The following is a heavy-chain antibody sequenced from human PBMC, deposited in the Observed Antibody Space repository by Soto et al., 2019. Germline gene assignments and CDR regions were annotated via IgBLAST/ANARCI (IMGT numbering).Heavy chain of an antibody. Sequence: SETLSLTCAVSGASISTPGYTWSWIRQPPGKGLEWIGYIYPSGASTYNPSLKSRVTVSLDASRNRFSLSVGSATAADTAVYYCARATFGAVLHLEVWGQGTTVTVSS. CDR2: IYPSGAS. D-gene: IGHD3-3*01. CDR1: GASISTPGYT. V-gene: IGHV4-30-2*01. J-gene: IGHJ6*02. CDR3: ARATFGAVLHLEV.